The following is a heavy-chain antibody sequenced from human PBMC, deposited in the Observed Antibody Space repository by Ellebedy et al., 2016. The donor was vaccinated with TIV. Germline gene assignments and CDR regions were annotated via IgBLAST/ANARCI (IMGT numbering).Heavy chain of an antibody. D-gene: IGHD6-13*01. J-gene: IGHJ4*02. V-gene: IGHV3-23*01. CDR3: AKLSGVLSWYADY. CDR1: GFTFSSFA. CDR2: IGYDAVAT. Sequence: PGGSLRLSCAASGFTFSSFAMSWVRQAPGIGLEWVSAIGYDAVATHYADSVKGRFTISRDNFGNMLYLQMNSLRADDTAIYYCAKLSGVLSWYADYWGLGARVTVSS.